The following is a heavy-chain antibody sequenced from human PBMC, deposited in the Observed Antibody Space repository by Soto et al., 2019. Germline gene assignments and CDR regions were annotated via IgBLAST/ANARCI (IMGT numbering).Heavy chain of an antibody. CDR3: AKDLFGPIAVAGPCDY. J-gene: IGHJ4*02. CDR2: ISYDGSNK. V-gene: IGHV3-30*18. D-gene: IGHD6-19*01. CDR1: EFTFSSYG. Sequence: PGGSLRLSCTASEFTFSSYGMHWVRQAPGKGLEWVAVISYDGSNKYYADSVKGRFTISRDNSKNTLYLQMNSLRAEDTAVYYCAKDLFGPIAVAGPCDYWGQGTLVTVSS.